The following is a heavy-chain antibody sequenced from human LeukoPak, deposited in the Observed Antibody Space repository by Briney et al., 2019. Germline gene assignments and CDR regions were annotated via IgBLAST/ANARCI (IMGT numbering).Heavy chain of an antibody. CDR3: ARGMGTYYDFWSGYHDAFDI. V-gene: IGHV4-38-2*02. CDR1: GYSISSGYY. J-gene: IGHJ3*02. CDR2: IYHSGST. Sequence: PSETLSLNCTVSGYSISSGYYWGWIRQPPGKGLEWIGSIYHSGSTNYNPSLKSRDTISVDTSKNQFSLKLSSVTAADTAVYYCARGMGTYYDFWSGYHDAFDIWGQGTMVTVSS. D-gene: IGHD3-3*01.